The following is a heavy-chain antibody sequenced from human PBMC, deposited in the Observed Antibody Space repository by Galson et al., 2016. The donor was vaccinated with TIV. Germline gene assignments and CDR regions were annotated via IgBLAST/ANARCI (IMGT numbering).Heavy chain of an antibody. CDR2: FYSSGNS. J-gene: IGHJ4*02. CDR3: ARASFGSGTYYHYFDF. V-gene: IGHV4-61*02. Sequence: TLSLTCTVSGASIRGGNYYWSWIRQSAGKGLEWIGRFYSSGNSDYKPSLRRRVTISGDESKNQVSLTLPSVTAADTAVYYCARASFGSGTYYHYFDFWGPGILVTVSS. CDR1: GASIRGGNYY. D-gene: IGHD3-10*01.